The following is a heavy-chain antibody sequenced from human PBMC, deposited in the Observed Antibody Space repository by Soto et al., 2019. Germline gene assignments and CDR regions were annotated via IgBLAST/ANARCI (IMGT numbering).Heavy chain of an antibody. CDR1: GGSINNDDFY. Sequence: NPSETLSLPGSVSGGSINNDDFYWSWLRQTPGKGLQWIGYVYYIGSSDCIPSLKSRLSMSIDKSKNQFTLKLSPVTAADTAIYYCARMSYCYDKWYFELCCRRTLLTV. J-gene: IGHJ2*01. CDR2: VYYIGSS. V-gene: IGHV4-30-4*01. CDR3: ARMSYCYDKWYFEL. D-gene: IGHD3-22*01.